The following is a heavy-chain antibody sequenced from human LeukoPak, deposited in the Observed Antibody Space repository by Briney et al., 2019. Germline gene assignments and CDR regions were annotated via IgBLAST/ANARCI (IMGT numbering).Heavy chain of an antibody. CDR1: GGTFSSYA. CDR2: IIPIFGTA. D-gene: IGHD4-17*01. V-gene: IGHV1-69*13. J-gene: IGHJ4*02. CDR3: AREPHDYGDYTLGY. Sequence: SVKVSCKASGGTFSSYAISWVRQAPGQGLGWMGGIIPIFGTANYAQKFQGRVTITADESTSTAYMELSSLRSEDTAVYYCAREPHDYGDYTLGYWGQGTLVTVSS.